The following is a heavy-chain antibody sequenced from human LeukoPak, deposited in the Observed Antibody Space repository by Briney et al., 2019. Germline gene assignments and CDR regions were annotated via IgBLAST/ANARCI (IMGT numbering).Heavy chain of an antibody. D-gene: IGHD2-2*01. CDR2: IYYSGST. CDR3: ARSPIVPTYLFDY. Sequence: SETLSLTCTVSGGSISSSSYYWGWIRQPPGKGLEWIGSIYYSGSTYYNPSLKSRVAISVDTSKNQFSLKLSSVTAADTAVYYCARSPIVPTYLFDYWGQGTPVTVSS. CDR1: GGSISSSSYY. V-gene: IGHV4-39*01. J-gene: IGHJ4*02.